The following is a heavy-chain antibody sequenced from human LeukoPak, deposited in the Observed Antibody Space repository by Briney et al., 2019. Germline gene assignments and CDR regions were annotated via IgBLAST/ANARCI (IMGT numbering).Heavy chain of an antibody. V-gene: IGHV3-30*18. CDR1: GFTFSSYC. D-gene: IGHD4-17*01. CDR3: AKDTSTVTPYYFDY. CDR2: ISYDGSNK. Sequence: PGRSLRLSCAASGFTFSSYCVHWVRQAPGKGLEWVAVISYDGSNKYYADSVKGRFTISRDNSKNTLYLQMNSLRAEDTAVYYCAKDTSTVTPYYFDYWGQGTLVSVSS. J-gene: IGHJ4*02.